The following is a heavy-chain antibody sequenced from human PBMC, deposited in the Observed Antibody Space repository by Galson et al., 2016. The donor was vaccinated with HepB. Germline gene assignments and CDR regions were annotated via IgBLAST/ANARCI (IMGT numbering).Heavy chain of an antibody. CDR2: IKSKVDGRAA. Sequence: SLRLSCAASGFTFSNVWMNWVRQAPGKGLKWVGRIKSKVDGRAADYAAPVKGRFTISGDDSKNTLYLQMTGLKTEDTAVYYCTTVLSTASMSGWYDWGFDSWGQGTLVTVSS. CDR3: TTVLSTASMSGWYDWGFDS. V-gene: IGHV3-15*07. CDR1: GFTFSNVW. J-gene: IGHJ4*02. D-gene: IGHD6-19*01.